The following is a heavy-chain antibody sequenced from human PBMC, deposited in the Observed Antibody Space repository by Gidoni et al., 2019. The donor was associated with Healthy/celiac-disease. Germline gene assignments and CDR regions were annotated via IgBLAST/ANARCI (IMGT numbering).Heavy chain of an antibody. Sequence: EVQLVESGGGLVQPGRPLRLSCAASGSTFDDSATHWVRQAPGKGLEWVSGIRWNSGSIGYADSVKGRFTISRDNAKNSLYLQMNSLRAEDTALYYCAKGLGYCSGGSCGNWFDPWGQGTLVTVSS. J-gene: IGHJ5*02. CDR2: IRWNSGSI. CDR3: AKGLGYCSGGSCGNWFDP. D-gene: IGHD2-15*01. V-gene: IGHV3-9*01. CDR1: GSTFDDSA.